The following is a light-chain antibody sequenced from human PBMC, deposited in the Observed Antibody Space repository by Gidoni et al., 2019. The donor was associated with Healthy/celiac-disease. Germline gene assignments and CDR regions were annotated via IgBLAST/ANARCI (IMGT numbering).Light chain of an antibody. J-gene: IGKJ1*01. CDR2: DAS. Sequence: DSQMTQSPSTRSASLGDRVTITCRASQSISSWWAWYQQKPGKAPKLLIYDASSLERGVPSRFSVGGSGTEFALPISSLQPDYFATYYFQQYNRYSGTFXQXTKVEIK. CDR3: QQYNRYSGT. V-gene: IGKV1-5*01. CDR1: QSISSW.